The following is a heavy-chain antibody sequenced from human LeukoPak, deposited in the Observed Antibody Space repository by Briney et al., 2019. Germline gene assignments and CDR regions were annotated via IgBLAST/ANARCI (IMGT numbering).Heavy chain of an antibody. Sequence: GGSLRLSCAASGFTVSSNYMRWVRQAPGKGLEWVSVIYSGGSTYYADSVKGRFTISRDNSKNTLYLQMNSLRAEDTAVYYCARDQAGGSGNWGYFDYWGQGTLVTVSS. CDR2: IYSGGST. CDR3: ARDQAGGSGNWGYFDY. D-gene: IGHD3-10*01. J-gene: IGHJ4*02. V-gene: IGHV3-66*01. CDR1: GFTVSSNY.